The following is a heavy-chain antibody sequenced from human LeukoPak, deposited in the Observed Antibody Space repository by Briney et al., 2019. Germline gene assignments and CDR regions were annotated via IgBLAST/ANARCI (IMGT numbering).Heavy chain of an antibody. CDR1: GFTVSSNY. V-gene: IGHV3-53*01. D-gene: IGHD6-19*01. Sequence: AGPLRLSCAASGFTVSSNYMSWVRQAPGKGLEWVSVIYSGGTTFKAGSVKGRFTISRDTSKNTVYLQMNSLRAEDTAIYYCARQRQWNDGFDIWGQGAVVTVSS. CDR3: ARQRQWNDGFDI. J-gene: IGHJ3*02. CDR2: IYSGGTT.